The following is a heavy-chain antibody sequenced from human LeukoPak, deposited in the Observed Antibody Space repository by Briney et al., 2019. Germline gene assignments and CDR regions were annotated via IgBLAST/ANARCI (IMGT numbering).Heavy chain of an antibody. CDR1: GFTFSNAW. D-gene: IGHD3-22*01. CDR2: IKSKTDGGTT. CDR3: TTERNYYDSSGYYLNFDH. J-gene: IGHJ4*02. Sequence: GGSLRLSCAASGFTFSNAWMSWVRQAPGKGLEWVGRIKSKTDGGTTDYAAPVKGRFTISRDDSKNTLYLQMNSLKTEDTAVYYCTTERNYYDSSGYYLNFDHWGQGTLVTVSS. V-gene: IGHV3-15*01.